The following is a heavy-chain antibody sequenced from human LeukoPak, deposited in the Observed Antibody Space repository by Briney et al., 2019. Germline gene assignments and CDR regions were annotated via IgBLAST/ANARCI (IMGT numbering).Heavy chain of an antibody. CDR2: INPNSGGT. CDR3: AREWSPTRIVVAVAAYYFDY. J-gene: IGHJ4*02. Sequence: ASVKVSCKASGYTFTGYYMHWVRQAPGQGLEWMGWINPNSGGTNYAQKFQGRVTMTRDTSISTAYMELSRLRSDDTAVYYCAREWSPTRIVVAVAAYYFDYWGQGTLVTVSS. D-gene: IGHD2-15*01. CDR1: GYTFTGYY. V-gene: IGHV1-2*02.